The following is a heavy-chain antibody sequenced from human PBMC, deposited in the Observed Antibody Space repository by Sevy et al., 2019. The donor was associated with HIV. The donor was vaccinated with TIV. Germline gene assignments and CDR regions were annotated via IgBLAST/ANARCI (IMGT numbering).Heavy chain of an antibody. CDR2: IRAYNGNT. Sequence: ASVKVSCKASGYTFTSYGISWVRQAPGQGLEWMGWIRAYNGNTNYAQKLQGRVTMTTDTSTSTAYMELRSLRSDDTAVYYCARDGSGSYYGSSVQHWGQGTLVTVSS. J-gene: IGHJ1*01. V-gene: IGHV1-18*01. D-gene: IGHD1-26*01. CDR1: GYTFTSYG. CDR3: ARDGSGSYYGSSVQH.